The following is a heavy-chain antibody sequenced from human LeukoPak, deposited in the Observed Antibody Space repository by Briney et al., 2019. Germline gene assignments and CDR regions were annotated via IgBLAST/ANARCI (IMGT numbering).Heavy chain of an antibody. Sequence: GASVKVSCKASGYTFTTYYMHWVRQAPGQGLEWMGVINPSGGTTNYAQKFQDRVTMTRDTSTSTVYMELSSLRSEDTAIYFCARFAVHRRLAVAGQFGLDYWGQGTLVTVSS. J-gene: IGHJ4*02. D-gene: IGHD6-19*01. V-gene: IGHV1-46*01. CDR2: INPSGGTT. CDR1: GYTFTTYY. CDR3: ARFAVHRRLAVAGQFGLDY.